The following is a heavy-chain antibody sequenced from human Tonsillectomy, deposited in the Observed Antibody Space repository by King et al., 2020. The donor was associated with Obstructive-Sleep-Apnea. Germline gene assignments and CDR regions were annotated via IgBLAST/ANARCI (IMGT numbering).Heavy chain of an antibody. CDR3: ARHRGVEDYGDYGDYFDY. D-gene: IGHD4-17*01. Sequence: LQLQESGPGLVKPSETLSLTCTVSGGSISNYYLRWIRQPPGKGLEWIGYMYYSGNTNFNPSLKSRFTIPADTSKIQFSLRLSPLTAADTAVYYCARHRGVEDYGDYGDYFDYWGQGTLVTVSS. CDR2: MYYSGNT. V-gene: IGHV4-59*08. CDR1: GGSISNYY. J-gene: IGHJ4*02.